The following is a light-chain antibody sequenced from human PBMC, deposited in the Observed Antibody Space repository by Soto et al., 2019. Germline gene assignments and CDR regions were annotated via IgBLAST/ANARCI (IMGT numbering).Light chain of an antibody. CDR1: QSVGRNY. CDR2: GAS. V-gene: IGKV3-20*01. J-gene: IGKJ4*01. CDR3: QQYASSPLT. Sequence: EIVLTQSPGTLSLSPGERATLSCRASQSVGRNYLAWYQQKPGQAPRLLIYGASSRATGIPDRFSGSGSGTVFTLTISRLEPEDFAVYYCQQYASSPLTFGGGTEVEIK.